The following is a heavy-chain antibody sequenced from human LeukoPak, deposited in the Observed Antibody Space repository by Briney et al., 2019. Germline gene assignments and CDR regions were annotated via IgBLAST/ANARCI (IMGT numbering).Heavy chain of an antibody. CDR2: INPNSGGT. V-gene: IGHV1-2*02. CDR1: GYTFTSYG. Sequence: ASVKVSCKASGYTFTSYGISWVRQAPGQGLEWMGWINPNSGGTNYAQKFQGRVTMTRDTSISTAYMELSRLRSDDTAVYYCARPPGIAVAGSSRAKNWFDPWGQGTLVTVSS. J-gene: IGHJ5*02. D-gene: IGHD6-19*01. CDR3: ARPPGIAVAGSSRAKNWFDP.